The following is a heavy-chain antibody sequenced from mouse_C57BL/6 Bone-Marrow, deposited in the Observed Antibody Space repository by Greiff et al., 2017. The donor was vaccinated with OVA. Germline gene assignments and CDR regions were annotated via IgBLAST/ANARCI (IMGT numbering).Heavy chain of an antibody. J-gene: IGHJ3*01. CDR3: ARYYYGSFAY. Sequence: QVHVKQPGAELVKPGASVKMSCKASGYTFTSYWITWVKQRPGQGLEWIGDIYPGSGSTNYNEKFKSKATLTVDTSSSTAYMQLSSLTSEDSAVYYCARYYYGSFAYWGQGTLVTVSA. D-gene: IGHD1-1*01. CDR2: IYPGSGST. CDR1: GYTFTSYW. V-gene: IGHV1-55*01.